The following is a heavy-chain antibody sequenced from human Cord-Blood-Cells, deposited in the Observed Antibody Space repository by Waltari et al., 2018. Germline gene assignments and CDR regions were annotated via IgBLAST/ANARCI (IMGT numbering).Heavy chain of an antibody. J-gene: IGHJ2*01. Sequence: QVQLVESGGGVVQPGRSLRLSCAASGLTLSSYAMHWVRPAPGKGLEWVAVIWYDGSNKYYADSVKGRFTISRDNSKNTLYLQMNSLRAEDTAVYYCARGGSGSYWYFDLWGRGTLVTVSS. V-gene: IGHV3-33*01. CDR3: ARGGSGSYWYFDL. CDR2: IWYDGSNK. CDR1: GLTLSSYA. D-gene: IGHD1-26*01.